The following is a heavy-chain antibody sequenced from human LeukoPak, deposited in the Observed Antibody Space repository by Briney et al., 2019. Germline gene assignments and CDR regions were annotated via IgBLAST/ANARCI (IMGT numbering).Heavy chain of an antibody. J-gene: IGHJ4*02. CDR1: GFTLSSYD. CDR3: ARYSSSSSFDY. V-gene: IGHV3-13*01. D-gene: IGHD6-13*01. CDR2: IGTAGDT. Sequence: GGSLRLSCAASGFTLSSYDMHWVRQATGKGLEWVSAIGTAGDTYYPGSVKGRFTISRENAKNSLYLQMNSLRAGDTAVYYCARYSSSSSFDYWGQGTLVTVSS.